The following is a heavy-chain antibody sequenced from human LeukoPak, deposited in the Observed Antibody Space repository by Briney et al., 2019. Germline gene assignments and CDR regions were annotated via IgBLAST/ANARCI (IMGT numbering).Heavy chain of an antibody. D-gene: IGHD3-22*01. CDR1: GRSNSSSDNF. Sequence: SETETLTCSVSGRSNSSSDNFGGRIRQPPGKGLEWIGSIYYSGSTYYNPSLKSRVTISVDTSKNQFSLKLSSVTAADTAVYYCAGNIVYYESSGYASFDYWGRGTLVTVSS. V-gene: IGHV4-39*01. CDR3: AGNIVYYESSGYASFDY. CDR2: IYYSGST. J-gene: IGHJ4*02.